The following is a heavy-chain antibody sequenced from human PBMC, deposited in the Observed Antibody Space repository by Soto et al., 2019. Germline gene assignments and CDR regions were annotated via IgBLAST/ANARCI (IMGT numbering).Heavy chain of an antibody. V-gene: IGHV3-30*03. J-gene: IGHJ4*02. CDR2: ISYDGRNK. CDR1: GFSFSSYG. D-gene: IGHD2-2*01. Sequence: QVQLVESGGGVVQPGRSLRLSCAASGFSFSSYGMHWVRQAPGKGLKWVAVISYDGRNKYYADSVKGRFTISRDNSKSSLYLQMISLRADDTAGYYCSIDVGFSNSRYLDYWGQVTLVTVSS. CDR3: SIDVGFSNSRYLDY.